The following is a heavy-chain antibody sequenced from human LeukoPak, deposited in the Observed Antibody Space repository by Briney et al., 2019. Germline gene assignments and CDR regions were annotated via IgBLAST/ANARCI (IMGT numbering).Heavy chain of an antibody. Sequence: PSETLSLTCTVSGGSISSYYWSWIRQPPGKGLEWIGYIYYSGSTNYNPSLKSRVTISVDTSKNQFSLKLSSVTAADTAVYYCASEAYSSSWYWFDPWGQGTLVTVSS. CDR3: ASEAYSSSWYWFDP. J-gene: IGHJ5*02. CDR2: IYYSGST. CDR1: GGSISSYY. D-gene: IGHD6-13*01. V-gene: IGHV4-59*01.